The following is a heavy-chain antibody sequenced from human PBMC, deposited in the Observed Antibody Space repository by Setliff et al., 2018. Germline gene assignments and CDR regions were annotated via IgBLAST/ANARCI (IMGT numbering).Heavy chain of an antibody. CDR2: IHPSGST. D-gene: IGHD1-26*01. CDR1: GDSFSDYY. V-gene: IGHV4-59*10. J-gene: IGHJ4*02. Sequence: SETLSLTCAVYGDSFSDYYWSWIRKPAGKGLEWIGRIHPSGSTNYNPSLKGRVTISVDTSRNQFSLNLTSVTAADTALYFCARDNPILGATDYWGQGALVTVSS. CDR3: ARDNPILGATDY.